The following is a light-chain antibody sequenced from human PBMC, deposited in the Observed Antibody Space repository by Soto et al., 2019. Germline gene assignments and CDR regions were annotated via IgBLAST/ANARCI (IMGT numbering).Light chain of an antibody. CDR2: DAS. V-gene: IGKV3-20*01. CDR3: QQYSNWPPIT. J-gene: IGKJ5*01. Sequence: EIVLTQSPGTLSLSPGERATLSCRAIQSVSSSSLAWYQQKRGQAPRLLIHDASSRATGIPDRFSGSGSGTEFTLTISSLQSEDFAVYYCQQYSNWPPITFGQGTRLEIK. CDR1: QSVSSSS.